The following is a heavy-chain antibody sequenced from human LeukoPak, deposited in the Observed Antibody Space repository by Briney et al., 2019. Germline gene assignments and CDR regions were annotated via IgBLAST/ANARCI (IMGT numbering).Heavy chain of an antibody. J-gene: IGHJ3*01. Sequence: PGGSLRLSCAASGFTLRTYWMHWVRQVPGKGLVWVSRIDSDGSTTNYADSVKGRFTISRDNAKNPLFLQMDSLSAEDTALYYCARVGGGVRGSAIDVWGRGTMVTVSS. CDR2: IDSDGSTT. D-gene: IGHD3-10*01. V-gene: IGHV3-74*01. CDR1: GFTLRTYW. CDR3: ARVGGGVRGSAIDV.